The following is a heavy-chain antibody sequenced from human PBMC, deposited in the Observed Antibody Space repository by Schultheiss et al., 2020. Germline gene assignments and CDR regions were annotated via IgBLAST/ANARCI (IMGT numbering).Heavy chain of an antibody. CDR2: IYTSGST. D-gene: IGHD3-10*01. Sequence: SQTLSLTCTVSGGSISSGSYYWSWIRQPAGKGLEWIGRIYTSGSTNYNPSLKSRVTISVDTSKNQFSLKLSSVTAADTAVYYCARDHLLHYYNSGSQYYYYYYGMDVWGQGTTVTVSS. V-gene: IGHV4-61*02. CDR1: GGSISSGSYY. CDR3: ARDHLLHYYNSGSQYYYYYYGMDV. J-gene: IGHJ6*02.